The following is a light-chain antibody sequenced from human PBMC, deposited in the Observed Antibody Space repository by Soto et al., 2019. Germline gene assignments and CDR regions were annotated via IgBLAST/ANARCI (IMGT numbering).Light chain of an antibody. J-gene: IGKJ5*01. CDR3: QQYNSYMYT. CDR2: KAS. Sequence: IQMTQSPSSLSASVGDRVXISXXASQGIGNALGWYQQKPGKAPKLLIYKASSLESGVPSRFSGSGSGTEFTLTISSLQPDDFATYYCQQYNSYMYTFGQGTRLEIK. CDR1: QGIGNA. V-gene: IGKV1-5*03.